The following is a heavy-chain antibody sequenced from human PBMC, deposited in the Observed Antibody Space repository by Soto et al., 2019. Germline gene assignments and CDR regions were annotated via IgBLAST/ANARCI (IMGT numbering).Heavy chain of an antibody. CDR3: ATRPLLRGAP. D-gene: IGHD3-16*01. V-gene: IGHV3-53*01. CDR1: GFTFSSND. J-gene: IGHJ3*01. CDR2: IWTSVST. Sequence: EVQLVESGGGWIQPGGSLRLSCEASGFTFSSNDMNWVRQAPGKGLEWVSLIWTSVSTAYADSVKGRFTISRDNSKSALYLHKSSLRAEDTAVYYCATRPLLRGAPWGQGTMVTVSS.